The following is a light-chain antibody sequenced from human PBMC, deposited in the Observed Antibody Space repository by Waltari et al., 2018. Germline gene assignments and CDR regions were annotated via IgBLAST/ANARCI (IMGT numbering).Light chain of an antibody. CDR1: QSISTY. CDR2: GAS. CDR3: QHSYNTPRT. J-gene: IGKJ1*01. V-gene: IGKV1-39*01. Sequence: DIQMTQSPSSLSASVGDTVSITCRASQSISTYLNWYQKKPGKAPELLIYGASKLQSGVPPRFSGSGSGAEFTLTINSLQPEDCATYYCQHSYNTPRTFGQGTKVEIK.